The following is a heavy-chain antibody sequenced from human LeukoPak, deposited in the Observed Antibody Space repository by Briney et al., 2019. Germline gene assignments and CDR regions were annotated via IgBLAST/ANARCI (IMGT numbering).Heavy chain of an antibody. CDR3: ARCDDYYDASGFSYKAFDI. CDR1: GGSISSYY. J-gene: IGHJ3*02. CDR2: ISNSGTA. Sequence: PSETLSLTCTVSGGSISSYYWSWIRQPPGRGLEWIGYISNSGTANYNPSLESRVTLSVDTSQNQFSLKLRSLTAADTAVFYCARCDDYYDASGFSYKAFDIWGQGTMVTVSS. D-gene: IGHD3-22*01. V-gene: IGHV4-59*01.